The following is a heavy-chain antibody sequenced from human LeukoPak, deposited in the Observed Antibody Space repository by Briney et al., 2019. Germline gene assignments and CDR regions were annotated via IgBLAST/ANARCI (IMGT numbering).Heavy chain of an antibody. CDR2: ISYDGNYR. CDR3: ARPAPPGGIVYGFHI. V-gene: IGHV3-30*03. Sequence: GRSLRLSCAASGFTFSSYAMHWVRQAPGKGLEWVAIISYDGNYRNYADSVKGRFTISRDNSKNTLHLQMNSLGAEDTAVYYCARPAPPGGIVYGFHIWGQGTMVTVSS. D-gene: IGHD3-16*02. J-gene: IGHJ3*02. CDR1: GFTFSSYA.